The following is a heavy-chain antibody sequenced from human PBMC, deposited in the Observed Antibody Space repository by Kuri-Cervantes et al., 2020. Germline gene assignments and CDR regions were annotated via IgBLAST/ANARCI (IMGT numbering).Heavy chain of an antibody. D-gene: IGHD6-13*01. V-gene: IGHV1-69*05. J-gene: IGHJ3*02. CDR2: IIPIFGTA. CDR1: GGTFSSYA. CDR3: ARSKAGRDAFDI. Sequence: SVKVSCKASGGTFSSYAISWVRQAPGQGLEWMGGIIPIFGTANYAQKFQGRVTITTDESTSTAYVELSSLRSEDTAVYYCARSKAGRDAFDIWGQGTMVTVSS.